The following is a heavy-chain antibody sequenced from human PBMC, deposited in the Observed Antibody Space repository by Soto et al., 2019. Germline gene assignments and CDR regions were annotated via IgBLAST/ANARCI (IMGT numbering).Heavy chain of an antibody. D-gene: IGHD5-12*01. Sequence: PGGSLRLSCAASGFPFSNAWMNCVRQAPGKGLEWVGRIKSKTDGGTTDYAAPVKGRFTISRDDSKNTLYLQMNSLKTEDTAVYYCSIHCVIVATMCYYYGMDVWGQGTTVTVSS. CDR1: GFPFSNAW. J-gene: IGHJ6*02. CDR3: SIHCVIVATMCYYYGMDV. V-gene: IGHV3-15*07. CDR2: IKSKTDGGTT.